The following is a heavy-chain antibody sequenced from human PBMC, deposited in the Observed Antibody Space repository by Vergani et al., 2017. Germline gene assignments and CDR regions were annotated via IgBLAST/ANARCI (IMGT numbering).Heavy chain of an antibody. CDR3: ASGGSYGYRDFDY. D-gene: IGHD5-18*01. CDR2: TYYRSKWYN. CDR1: GDSVSSNSAA. J-gene: IGHJ4*02. Sequence: QVQLQQSGPGLVKPSQTLSLTCAISGDSVSSNSAAWNWIRQSPWRGLVWLGRTYYRSKWYNDYAVSVKSRITINPDTSKNQFSLQLKSVTPEDTAVDYRASGGSYGYRDFDYWGQGTLVTVSS. V-gene: IGHV6-1*01.